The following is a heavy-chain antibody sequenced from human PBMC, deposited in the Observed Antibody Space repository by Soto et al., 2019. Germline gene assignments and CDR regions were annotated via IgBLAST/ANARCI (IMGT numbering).Heavy chain of an antibody. J-gene: IGHJ4*02. D-gene: IGHD4-4*01. CDR2: ISSKPNRTSFYI. Sequence: GGSLRLSCAASGVSFACYSMNWLRQAPGKGLEWVSSISSKPNRTSFYIHYAESVKGGFTISRDNAKDSLYLQMKTLGAEDTGVYYCARVPLEYSNKPYFFHYSGRGPQGTVST. CDR1: GVSFACYS. CDR3: ARVPLEYSNKPYFFHY. V-gene: IGHV3-21*01.